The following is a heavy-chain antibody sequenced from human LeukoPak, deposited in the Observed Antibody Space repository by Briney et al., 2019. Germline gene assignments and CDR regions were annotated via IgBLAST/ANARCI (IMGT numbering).Heavy chain of an antibody. CDR3: AREDSSGYYRIFDY. CDR2: IIPMFGTA. D-gene: IGHD3-22*01. V-gene: IGHV1-69*13. Sequence: SVKVSCKASGGTFSSYAISWVRQAPGQGLEWMGGIIPMFGTANYAQKFQGRVTITADESTSTAYMELSSLRSEDTAVYYCAREDSSGYYRIFDYWGQGTLVTVSS. J-gene: IGHJ4*02. CDR1: GGTFSSYA.